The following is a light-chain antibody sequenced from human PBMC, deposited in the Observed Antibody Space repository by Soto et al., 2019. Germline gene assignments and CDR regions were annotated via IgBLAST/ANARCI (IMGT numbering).Light chain of an antibody. J-gene: IGLJ2*01. Sequence: QSVLTQPPSASGSPGQSVTISCTGTSSDVGGYNYVSWYQQYPGKAPKVMIYEVSKRPSGVPDRFSGSKSGNTASLTVSGLQAEDEADYYCSSYAGSKDVVFGGGTKVTVL. CDR2: EVS. V-gene: IGLV2-8*01. CDR1: SSDVGGYNY. CDR3: SSYAGSKDVV.